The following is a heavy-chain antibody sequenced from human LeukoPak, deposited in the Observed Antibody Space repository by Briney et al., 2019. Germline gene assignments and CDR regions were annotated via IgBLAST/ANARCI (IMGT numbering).Heavy chain of an antibody. CDR2: INHSGST. CDR3: ARGAAFSYYFDY. V-gene: IGHV4-34*01. CDR1: GGSFSGYY. Sequence: SETLSLTCAVYGGSFSGYYWSWIRQPPGKGLEWIGEINHSGSTNYNPSLKSRVTISVDTSKNQFSLKLSSVTAADTAVYYCARGAAFSYYFDYWGQGTLVTVSS. J-gene: IGHJ4*02. D-gene: IGHD2-15*01.